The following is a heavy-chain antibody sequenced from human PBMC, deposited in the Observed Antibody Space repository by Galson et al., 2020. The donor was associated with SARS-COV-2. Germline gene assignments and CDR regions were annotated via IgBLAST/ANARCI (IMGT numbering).Heavy chain of an antibody. CDR2: ISGSGGST. V-gene: IGHV3-23*01. D-gene: IGHD3-3*01. J-gene: IGHJ6*03. Sequence: GESLKISCAASGFTFSSYAMSWVRQAPGKGLEWVSAISGSGGSTYYADSVKGRFTISRDNSKNTLYLQMNSLRAEDTAVYYCAKDSSTFFGVITIDYYYMDVWGKGTTVTVSS. CDR3: AKDSSTFFGVITIDYYYMDV. CDR1: GFTFSSYA.